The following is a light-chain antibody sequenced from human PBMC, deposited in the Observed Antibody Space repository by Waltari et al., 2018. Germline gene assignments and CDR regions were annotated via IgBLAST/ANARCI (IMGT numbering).Light chain of an antibody. CDR3: HSRDASGVAGS. V-gene: IGLV3-19*01. J-gene: IGLJ2*01. CDR1: SPIRYY. CDR2: DKH. Sequence: SSALTQDPAVSVAMGQTVRTTSPGDSPIRYYASRYQQRPDQPPILFLYDKHHRPSGVPDRFSGSSSHNTGSLTITGAQAEDEASYYCHSRDASGVAGSFGGGTKLTVL.